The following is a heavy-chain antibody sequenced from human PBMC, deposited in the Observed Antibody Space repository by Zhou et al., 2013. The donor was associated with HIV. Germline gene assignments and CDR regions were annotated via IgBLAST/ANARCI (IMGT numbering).Heavy chain of an antibody. CDR3: GRGPYYSNAPGGPLDI. Sequence: QVQLVQSGAEVKKPGASVKVSCKASGYTFTSYGISWVRQAPGQGLEWMGWISAYNGNTNYAQKFQGRVTITADKSTSTSYLELRSPRSEDTALYYCGRGPYYSNAPGGPLDIWGQGTWVTISS. CDR1: GYTFTSYG. D-gene: IGHD1-26*01. V-gene: IGHV1-18*01. J-gene: IGHJ3*02. CDR2: ISAYNGNT.